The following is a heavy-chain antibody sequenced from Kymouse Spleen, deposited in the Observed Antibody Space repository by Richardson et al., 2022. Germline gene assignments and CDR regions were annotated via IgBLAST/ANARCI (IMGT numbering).Heavy chain of an antibody. Sequence: QVQLVESGGGVVQPGRSLRLSCAASGFTFSSYGMHWVRQAPGKGLEWVAVIWYDGSNKYYADSVKGRFTISRDNSKNTLYLQMNSLRAEDTAVYYCALGRAALNAFDIWGQGTMVTVSS. V-gene: IGHV3-33*01. CDR1: GFTFSSYG. D-gene: IGHD2-15*01,IGHD2-2*02. J-gene: IGHJ3*02. CDR2: IWYDGSNK. CDR3: ALGRAALNAFDI.